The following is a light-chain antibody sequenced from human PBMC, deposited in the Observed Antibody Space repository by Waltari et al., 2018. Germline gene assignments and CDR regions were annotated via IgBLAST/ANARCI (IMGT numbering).Light chain of an antibody. CDR2: EDN. CDR1: TLGQKY. Sequence: SYELIQTPLVSVSPGQTANIACSGKTLGQKYVSWYRQKPGQSPVLIIYEDNKRPSGIPERISGSNSGNAATLTISDTQAMDEADYYCQAWDRNTVVFGGGTELTVL. CDR3: QAWDRNTVV. J-gene: IGLJ3*02. V-gene: IGLV3-1*01.